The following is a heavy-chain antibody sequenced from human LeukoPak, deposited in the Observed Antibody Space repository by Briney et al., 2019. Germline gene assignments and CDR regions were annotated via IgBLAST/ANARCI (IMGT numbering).Heavy chain of an antibody. Sequence: PSETLSLTCTVSGGSISSSSYYWGWIRQPPGKGLEWIGSIYYSGSTYYNPSLKSRVTISVDTSKNQFSLKLSSVTAADTAVYYCARQVVAEPVGPDYWGQGTLVTVSS. CDR3: ARQVVAEPVGPDY. CDR1: GGSISSSSYY. CDR2: IYYSGST. D-gene: IGHD2-15*01. V-gene: IGHV4-39*07. J-gene: IGHJ4*02.